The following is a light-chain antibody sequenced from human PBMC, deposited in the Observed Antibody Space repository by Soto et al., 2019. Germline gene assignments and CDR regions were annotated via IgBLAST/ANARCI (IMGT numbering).Light chain of an antibody. J-gene: IGLJ3*02. Sequence: QSVLTQPRSVSGSPGQSVTISCTGTNSDVGAHNYVSWYQQHPGKAPKLMIFDVRERPSGVPDRFSGSKSGNTASLTISGLQAEDEAEYFCCSYAGTSTWVFGGGTKLTVL. CDR1: NSDVGAHNY. V-gene: IGLV2-11*01. CDR2: DVR. CDR3: CSYAGTSTWV.